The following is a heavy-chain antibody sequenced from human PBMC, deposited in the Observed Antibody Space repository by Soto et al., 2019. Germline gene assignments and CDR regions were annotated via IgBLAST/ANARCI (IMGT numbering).Heavy chain of an antibody. Sequence: ASVKVSCKASGYTFTSYGISWVRQAPGQGLEWMGWISAYNGNTNYAQKLQGRVTMTTDTSTSTAYMELRSLRSDDTAVYYCAKDLAAAGTISRYFEYWGQGTLVTVSS. D-gene: IGHD6-13*01. CDR3: AKDLAAAGTISRYFEY. V-gene: IGHV1-18*01. CDR2: ISAYNGNT. J-gene: IGHJ4*02. CDR1: GYTFTSYG.